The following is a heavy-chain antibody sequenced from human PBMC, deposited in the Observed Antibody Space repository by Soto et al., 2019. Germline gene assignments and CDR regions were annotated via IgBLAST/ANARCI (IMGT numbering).Heavy chain of an antibody. D-gene: IGHD5-18*01. J-gene: IGHJ6*02. Sequence: PSETLSLTCSVSGCSISSSFWSWIRQPPGKELEWIGYISYSGSTTYNPSLKSRITLSVDTSKNQFSLRVASVTAADTAVYYCARGHRAMEYYYYYGMDVWGQGTTVTVSS. CDR2: ISYSGST. CDR1: GCSISSSF. V-gene: IGHV4-59*01. CDR3: ARGHRAMEYYYYYGMDV.